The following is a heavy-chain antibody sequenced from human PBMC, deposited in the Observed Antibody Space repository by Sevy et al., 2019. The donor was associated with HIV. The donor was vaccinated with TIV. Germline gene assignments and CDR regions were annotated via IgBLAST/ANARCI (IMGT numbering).Heavy chain of an antibody. D-gene: IGHD3-10*01. CDR3: ARHRPIWFGELSPHTLYYYYGMDV. Sequence: SETLSLTCTVSGGSISSSSYYWGWIRQPPGKGLEWIGSIYYSGSTYYNPSLKSRVTLSVDTSKNQFSLKLSSVTAADTAVYYCARHRPIWFGELSPHTLYYYYGMDVWGQGTTVTVSS. CDR1: GGSISSSSYY. CDR2: IYYSGST. J-gene: IGHJ6*02. V-gene: IGHV4-39*01.